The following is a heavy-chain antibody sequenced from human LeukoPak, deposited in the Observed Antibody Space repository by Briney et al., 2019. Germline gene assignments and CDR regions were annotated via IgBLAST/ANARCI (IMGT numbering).Heavy chain of an antibody. CDR2: IKSKTDGGTT. Sequence: PGGSLRLSCAASGFTFSNAWMSWVRQAPGKGLEWVGRIKSKTDGGTTDYAAPVKGRFTISRDDSKNTLYLQMNSLRAEDTAVYARDPLDFWRYWGQGTLVTVSS. CDR3: DPLDFWRY. J-gene: IGHJ4*02. CDR1: GFTFSNAW. V-gene: IGHV3-15*01. D-gene: IGHD3-3*01.